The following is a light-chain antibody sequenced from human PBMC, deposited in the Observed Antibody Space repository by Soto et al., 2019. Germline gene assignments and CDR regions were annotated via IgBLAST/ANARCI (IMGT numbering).Light chain of an antibody. J-gene: IGKJ3*01. CDR3: MQARHIPFN. Sequence: DVVMTQSPLSLPVTPGEPASISCRSSQSLLYSNGYNYLDWYLQKPGQSPQLLIYLGSNRASGVPDRFSGSGSGTDFTLKISRVEPEDVGVYYCMQARHIPFNFGPGT. V-gene: IGKV2-28*01. CDR1: QSLLYSNGYNY. CDR2: LGS.